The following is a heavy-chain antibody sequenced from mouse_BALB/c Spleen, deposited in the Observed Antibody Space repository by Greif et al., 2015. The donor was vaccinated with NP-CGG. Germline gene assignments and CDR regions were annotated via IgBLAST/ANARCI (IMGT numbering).Heavy chain of an antibody. V-gene: IGHV2-9*02. CDR1: GFSLTSYG. D-gene: IGHD2-1*01. Sequence: VQLQESGPGLVAPSQSLSFTCTVSGFSLTSYGVHWVRQPPGKGLEWLGVIWAGGSTKYNSALMSRLSISKDNSKRQVFLKMNSLQTDDTVLYYCAREDGNCGGAMDYWGQGTSVTVSS. CDR3: AREDGNCGGAMDY. J-gene: IGHJ4*01. CDR2: IWAGGST.